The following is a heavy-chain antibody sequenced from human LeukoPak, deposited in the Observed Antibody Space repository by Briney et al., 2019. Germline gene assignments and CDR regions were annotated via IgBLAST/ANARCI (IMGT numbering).Heavy chain of an antibody. V-gene: IGHV3-15*01. Sequence: PGGSLRLSCAASGFTFSNAWMSWVRQAPGKGLEWVGRIKSKTDGGTTDYVAPVKGRFPISRDDSKNTLYLQMNSLKTEDTAVYYCTTAPGVIAAAGIIDYWGQGTLVTVSS. J-gene: IGHJ4*02. CDR1: GFTFSNAW. CDR3: TTAPGVIAAAGIIDY. CDR2: IKSKTDGGTT. D-gene: IGHD6-13*01.